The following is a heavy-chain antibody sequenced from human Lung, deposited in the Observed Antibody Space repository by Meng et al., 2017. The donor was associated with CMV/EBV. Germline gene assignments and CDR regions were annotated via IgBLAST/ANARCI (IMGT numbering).Heavy chain of an antibody. J-gene: IGHJ4*02. V-gene: IGHV1-46*01. CDR2: INPGGST. Sequence: ASVXVSXKASGYSFTSYHMHWVRQAPGQGLEWMGMINPGGSTIYAQKFQGRVTMPRDTSTSTVYMELKSLRSEGTAVYYCVVNLGDFSNYASSFDYWGQGTLVTVSS. CDR3: VVNLGDFSNYASSFDY. CDR1: GYSFTSYH. D-gene: IGHD4-11*01.